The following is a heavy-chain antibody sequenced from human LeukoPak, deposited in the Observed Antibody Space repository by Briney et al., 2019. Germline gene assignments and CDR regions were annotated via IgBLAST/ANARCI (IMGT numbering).Heavy chain of an antibody. CDR2: IRSKANSYAT. V-gene: IGHV3-73*01. Sequence: GGSLRLSCAASGFTFSGSAMHWVRQASGKGLEWVGRIRSKANSYATAYAASVKGRFTISRDDSKNTAYLQMNSLKTEDTAVYYCTRDIVATIPLDYWGQGTLVTVSS. J-gene: IGHJ4*02. CDR3: TRDIVATIPLDY. D-gene: IGHD5-12*01. CDR1: GFTFSGSA.